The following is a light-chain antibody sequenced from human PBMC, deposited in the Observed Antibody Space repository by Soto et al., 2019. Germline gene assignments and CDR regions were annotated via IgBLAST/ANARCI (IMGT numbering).Light chain of an antibody. J-gene: IGKJ4*01. Sequence: DIQMTQSPSSLSASVGDRVTITCRASQNITISLDWFQQKPGKAPKPLIYAASSLQSGGPSKFSGSGSVTNFTLTISSLQPEDCATYYCQQYNSYPLTFGGGTKVEIK. CDR2: AAS. CDR1: QNITIS. V-gene: IGKV1-16*02. CDR3: QQYNSYPLT.